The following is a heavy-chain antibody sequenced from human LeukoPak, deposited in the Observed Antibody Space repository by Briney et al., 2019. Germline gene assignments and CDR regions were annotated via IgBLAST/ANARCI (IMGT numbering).Heavy chain of an antibody. J-gene: IGHJ3*02. V-gene: IGHV1-69*01. CDR3: ARDYCSSTSCSDAFDI. Sequence: ASVEVSCKASGGTFSSYAISWVRQAPGQGLEWMGGIIPIFGTANYAQKFQGRVTITADESTSTAYMELSSLRSEDTAVYYCARDYCSSTSCSDAFDIWGQGTMVTVSS. CDR2: IIPIFGTA. CDR1: GGTFSSYA. D-gene: IGHD2-2*01.